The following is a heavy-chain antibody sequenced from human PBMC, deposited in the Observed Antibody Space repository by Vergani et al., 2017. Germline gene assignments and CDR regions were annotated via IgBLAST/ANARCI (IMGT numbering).Heavy chain of an antibody. Sequence: QVQLQESGPGLVKPSQTLSLTCTVSGGSISSYYWSWIRQTPGKGLEWIGYIYYSGSTNYNPSLKSRVTIAVDTSTNKLSLKLSSVTAADTAVYYCARADVYYYYGMDVWGQGTTVTVS. V-gene: IGHV4-59*01. CDR2: IYYSGST. J-gene: IGHJ6*02. CDR3: ARADVYYYYGMDV. CDR1: GGSISSYY. D-gene: IGHD3-16*01.